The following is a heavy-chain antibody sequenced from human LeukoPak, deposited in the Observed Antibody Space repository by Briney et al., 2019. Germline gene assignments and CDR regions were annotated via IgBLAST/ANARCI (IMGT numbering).Heavy chain of an antibody. V-gene: IGHV4-39*01. J-gene: IGHJ4*02. CDR3: ARLGYSGSY. CDR2: IYYSGST. D-gene: IGHD1-26*01. Sequence: SETLSLTCTVSGGSISSSSYYWGWIRQPPGKGLEWIGSIYYSGSTNYNPSLKSRVTISVDTSKNQFSLKLTSVTAADTAVYYCARLGYSGSYWGQGTLVTVSS. CDR1: GGSISSSSYY.